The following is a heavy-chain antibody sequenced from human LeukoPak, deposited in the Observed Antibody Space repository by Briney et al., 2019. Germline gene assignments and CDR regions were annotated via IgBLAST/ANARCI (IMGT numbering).Heavy chain of an antibody. Sequence: ASVKVSCEVSGYTLTDLSMHWVRQAPGKGLEWMGGFDPEDGETIYAQNFQGRVTMTEDTSTDTAYMEVRSLRSEDTAVYYCATSIGYGFLFEYWGQGTLVTVSS. CDR1: GYTLTDLS. D-gene: IGHD2/OR15-2a*01. J-gene: IGHJ4*02. V-gene: IGHV1-24*01. CDR2: FDPEDGET. CDR3: ATSIGYGFLFEY.